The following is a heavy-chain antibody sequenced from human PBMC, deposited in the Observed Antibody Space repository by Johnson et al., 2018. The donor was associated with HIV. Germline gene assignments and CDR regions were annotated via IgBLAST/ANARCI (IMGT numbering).Heavy chain of an antibody. CDR3: ARVEYSSSSDPVEDEVNAFDI. J-gene: IGHJ3*02. Sequence: VQLVESGGGLVQPGGSLRVSCAASGFTVSSNYMSWVRQAPGKGLEWVSVIYSGGSTYYADSVKGRFTISRDNSKNTLYLQMNSLRVEDTAVYYCARVEYSSSSDPVEDEVNAFDIWGQGTMVTVSS. CDR2: IYSGGST. CDR1: GFTVSSNY. V-gene: IGHV3-66*02. D-gene: IGHD6-6*01.